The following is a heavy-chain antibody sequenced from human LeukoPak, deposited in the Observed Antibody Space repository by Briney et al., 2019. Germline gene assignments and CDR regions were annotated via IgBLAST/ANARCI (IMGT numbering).Heavy chain of an antibody. J-gene: IGHJ5*02. V-gene: IGHV4-38-2*02. CDR1: GYSISSGYY. CDR3: ARDGRIRIAEVKPQHGNDNWFDP. D-gene: IGHD6-13*01. CDR2: IYHSGST. Sequence: PSETLSLTCTVSGYSISSGYYWGWIRQPPGKGLEWIGSIYHSGSTYYNPSLKSRVTISVDTSKNQFSLKLSSVTAADTAVYYCARDGRIRIAEVKPQHGNDNWFDPWGQGTLVTVSS.